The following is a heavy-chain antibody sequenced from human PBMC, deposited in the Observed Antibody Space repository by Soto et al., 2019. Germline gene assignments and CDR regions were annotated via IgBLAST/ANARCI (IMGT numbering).Heavy chain of an antibody. Sequence: DSVKVSFKPSGYPFTSYGISLVRHAPGQGREWMGWISAYNGNTNYAQKLQGRVTMTTDTSTSTAYMELSSLRSDDTAVYYCARDDRGLYNWNTGWFDPWGQGTMVTVSS. V-gene: IGHV1-18*01. D-gene: IGHD1-20*01. CDR2: ISAYNGNT. J-gene: IGHJ5*02. CDR3: ARDDRGLYNWNTGWFDP. CDR1: GYPFTSYG.